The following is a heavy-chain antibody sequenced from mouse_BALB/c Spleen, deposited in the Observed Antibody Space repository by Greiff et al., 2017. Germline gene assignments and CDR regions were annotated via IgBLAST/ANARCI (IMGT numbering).Heavy chain of an antibody. CDR1: GYTFTDYA. Sequence: QVQLQQSGPELVRPGVSVKISCKGSGYTFTDYAMHWVKQSHAKSLEWIGVISTYYGNTNYNQKFKGKATMTVDKSSSTAYMELARLTSEDSAIYYCAREVRRTMDYWGQGTSVTVSS. J-gene: IGHJ4*01. CDR2: ISTYYGNT. V-gene: IGHV1-67*01. D-gene: IGHD2-14*01. CDR3: AREVRRTMDY.